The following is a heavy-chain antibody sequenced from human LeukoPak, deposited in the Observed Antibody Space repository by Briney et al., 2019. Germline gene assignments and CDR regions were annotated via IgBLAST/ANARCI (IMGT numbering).Heavy chain of an antibody. J-gene: IGHJ4*02. Sequence: GGSLRLSCAASGFTFSSYTMMWVRQAPGKGLEWVSYISSSGSTIYYADSVKGRFTISRDNAKNSLYLQMNSLRAEDTAVYYCARDGYDPILSYFDYWGQGTLVTVSS. CDR3: ARDGYDPILSYFDY. CDR1: GFTFSSYT. D-gene: IGHD5-12*01. V-gene: IGHV3-48*04. CDR2: ISSSGSTI.